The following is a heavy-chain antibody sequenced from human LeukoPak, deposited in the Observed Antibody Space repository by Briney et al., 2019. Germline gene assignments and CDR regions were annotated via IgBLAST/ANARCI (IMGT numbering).Heavy chain of an antibody. CDR3: ARGDDILTGYYNV. CDR1: GFTLSDHN. D-gene: IGHD3-9*01. Sequence: GGSLRLSCVASGFTLSDHNMDWVRQATGKGLEWVGRSRKRGNKYVTENAASVKGRFTISRDDSNNSLYLQMNSLRAEDTAVYYCARGDDILTGYYNVWGKGPRSPSPQ. V-gene: IGHV3-72*01. J-gene: IGHJ6*04. CDR2: SRKRGNKYVT.